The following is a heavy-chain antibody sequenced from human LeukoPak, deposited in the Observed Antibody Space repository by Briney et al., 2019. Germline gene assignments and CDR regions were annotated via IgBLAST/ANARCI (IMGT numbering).Heavy chain of an antibody. CDR1: GYSISSGYY. V-gene: IGHV4-61*02. Sequence: PSETLSLTCTVSGYSISSGYYWSWIRQPAGKGLEWIGRISTSGSTNYNPSLKSRVTISVDTSKNQFSLKLSSVTAADTAVYYCARDVRWENALDIWGQGTVVTVSS. J-gene: IGHJ3*02. CDR2: ISTSGST. D-gene: IGHD5-24*01. CDR3: ARDVRWENALDI.